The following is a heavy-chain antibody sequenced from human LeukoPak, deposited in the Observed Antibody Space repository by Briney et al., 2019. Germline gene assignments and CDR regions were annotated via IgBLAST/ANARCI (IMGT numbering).Heavy chain of an antibody. J-gene: IGHJ4*02. V-gene: IGHV3-74*03. CDR2: INTDGSTT. CDR3: ARGPNCRGGSCYLVDW. CDR1: GFTFSTYW. D-gene: IGHD2-15*01. Sequence: GGSLRLSCAASGFTFSTYWMHWVRQAPGKGLEWVSRINTDGSTTTYADPVKGRFTISRDNAKNTLFLQMNSLRDDDTALYYCARGPNCRGGSCYLVDWWGQGTLVTVSS.